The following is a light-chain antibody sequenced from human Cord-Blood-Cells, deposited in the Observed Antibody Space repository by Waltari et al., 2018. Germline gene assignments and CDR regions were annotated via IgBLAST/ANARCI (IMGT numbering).Light chain of an antibody. CDR3: AAWDDSLSGWV. CDR1: SSNIGSNY. Sequence: QSVLTQPPSASGTPGQRVTISCSGSSSNIGSNYVYWYQELPVTAPKLPNYRNNQRPSGVPCRFAGSKSGTSASLAIRGLRSEDEADYYCAAWDDSLSGWVVGGGTKLTVL. V-gene: IGLV1-47*01. J-gene: IGLJ3*02. CDR2: RNN.